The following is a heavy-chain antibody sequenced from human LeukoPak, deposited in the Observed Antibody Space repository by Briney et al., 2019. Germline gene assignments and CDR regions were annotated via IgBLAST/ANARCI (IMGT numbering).Heavy chain of an antibody. CDR1: GYTFTSYY. CDR2: INPSGGST. Sequence: GASVTVSCKASGYTFTSYYIHWVRQAPGQGREWMGTINPSGGSTTYAQKSQGRVTITRDTSTSTVYMELSSLRSEDTAVYYCARDLDYYGSGKYYFDYWGQGTLVTVSS. CDR3: ARDLDYYGSGKYYFDY. D-gene: IGHD3-10*01. V-gene: IGHV1-46*01. J-gene: IGHJ4*02.